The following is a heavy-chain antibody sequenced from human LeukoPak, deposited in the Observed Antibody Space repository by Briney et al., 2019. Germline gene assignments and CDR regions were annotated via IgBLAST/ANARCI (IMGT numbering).Heavy chain of an antibody. CDR3: ARLMTVVVITSSAFDI. CDR1: GYTFTSYY. CDR2: INPSGGSA. V-gene: IGHV1-46*01. J-gene: IGHJ3*02. Sequence: ASVKVSCKASGYTFTSYYIHWVRQAPGQGLEWMGIINPSGGSASSAQKFQGRVTMTRDTSISTAYMELSRLRSDDTAVYYCARLMTVVVITSSAFDIWGQGTMVTVSS. D-gene: IGHD3-22*01.